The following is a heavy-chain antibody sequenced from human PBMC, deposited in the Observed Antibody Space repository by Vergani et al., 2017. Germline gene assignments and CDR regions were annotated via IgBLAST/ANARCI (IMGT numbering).Heavy chain of an antibody. J-gene: IGHJ6*02. V-gene: IGHV4-39*01. CDR3: ARXSPYSNYESNYYYYGMDV. CDR1: GGSISSSSYY. CDR2: IYYSGST. Sequence: QLQLQESGPGLVKPSETLSLTCTVSGGSISSSSYYWGWIRQPPGKGLEWIGSIYYSGSTYYNPSLKSRVTISGDTSKNQFSLKLRSVTAADTAVYYCARXSPYSNYESNYYYYGMDVWGQGTTVTVSS. D-gene: IGHD4-11*01.